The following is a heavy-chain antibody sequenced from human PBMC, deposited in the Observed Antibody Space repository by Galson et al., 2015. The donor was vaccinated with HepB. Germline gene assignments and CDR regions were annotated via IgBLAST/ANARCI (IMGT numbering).Heavy chain of an antibody. J-gene: IGHJ5*02. D-gene: IGHD2-2*01. CDR2: IYPADSDT. CDR3: ARSGSSWSWLP. CDR1: GYSFTGYW. Sequence: QSGAEVKKPGESLKISCKGSGYSFTGYWIGWVRQMPGKGLEWMGIIYPADSDTKYSPSFQGQVTISADKSIDTVYLQWSSLKASDSGMYYCARSGSSWSWLPWGQGTLVTVSS. V-gene: IGHV5-51*03.